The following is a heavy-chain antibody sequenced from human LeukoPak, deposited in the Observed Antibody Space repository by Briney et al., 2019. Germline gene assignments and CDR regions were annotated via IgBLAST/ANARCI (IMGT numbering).Heavy chain of an antibody. J-gene: IGHJ3*02. CDR3: ARGRRDGYNLDAFDI. CDR2: IYTSGST. CDR1: GGSISSYY. Sequence: SETLSLTCTVSGGSISSYYWSWIRQPAGKGLEWIGRIYTSGSTNYSPSLKSRVTMSVDTSKNQFSLKLSSVTAADTAVYYCARGRRDGYNLDAFDIWGQGTMVTVSS. D-gene: IGHD5-24*01. V-gene: IGHV4-4*07.